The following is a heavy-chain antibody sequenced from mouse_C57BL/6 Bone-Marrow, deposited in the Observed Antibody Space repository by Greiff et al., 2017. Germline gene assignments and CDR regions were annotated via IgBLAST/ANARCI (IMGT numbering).Heavy chain of an antibody. CDR2: ISSGGSYT. V-gene: IGHV5-6*01. CDR1: GFTFSSYG. J-gene: IGHJ3*01. CDR3: SRHDYGTWFAY. D-gene: IGHD1-1*01. Sequence: EVKLMESGGDLVKPGGSLKLSCAASGFTFSSYGMSWVRQTPDKRLEWVATISSGGSYTYYPDSVKGRFTISRDNAKNTLYLQMSSLNSEDTAMYYCSRHDYGTWFAYWCQGTLVTVSA.